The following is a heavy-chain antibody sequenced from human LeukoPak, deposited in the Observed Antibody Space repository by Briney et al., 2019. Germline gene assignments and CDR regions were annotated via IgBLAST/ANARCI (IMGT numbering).Heavy chain of an antibody. J-gene: IGHJ6*03. D-gene: IGHD3-22*01. CDR2: INHSGST. V-gene: IGHV4-34*01. Sequence: SETLSLTCAVYGGSFSGYYWSWIRQPPGKGLEWIGEINHSGSTNYNPSLKSRATISVDTSKNQFSLKLSSVTAADTAVYYCARGLYDSSGYYGYYYYYYMDVWGKGTTVTVSS. CDR1: GGSFSGYY. CDR3: ARGLYDSSGYYGYYYYYYMDV.